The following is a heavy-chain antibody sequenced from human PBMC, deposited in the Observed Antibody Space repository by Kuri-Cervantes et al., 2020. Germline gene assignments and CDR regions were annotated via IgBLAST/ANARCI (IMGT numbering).Heavy chain of an antibody. CDR3: ATDYYDTSGAY. J-gene: IGHJ4*02. CDR1: GFTFSSYA. V-gene: IGHV3-30-3*01. D-gene: IGHD3-22*01. CDR2: ISYDGSNK. Sequence: GESLKISCAASGFTFSSYAMHWVRQAPGKGLEWVAVISYDGSNKYYADSVKGRFTISRDNSKNTLYLQVNSLRTEDTAVYYCATDYYDTSGAYWGQGTLVTVSS.